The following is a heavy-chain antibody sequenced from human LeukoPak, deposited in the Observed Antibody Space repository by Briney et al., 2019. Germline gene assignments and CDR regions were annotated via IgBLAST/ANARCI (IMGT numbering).Heavy chain of an antibody. CDR2: IYYSGST. CDR1: GGSISSYY. J-gene: IGHJ4*02. Sequence: SETLSLTCTVSGGSISSYYWSWIRQPPGKGLEWIGYIYYSGSTNYNPSLKSRVTISVDTSKNQFSLKLSSVTAADTAVYYCAREARGNYDILTGYYGTSDIDYWGQGTLVTISS. CDR3: AREARGNYDILTGYYGTSDIDY. V-gene: IGHV4-59*01. D-gene: IGHD3-9*01.